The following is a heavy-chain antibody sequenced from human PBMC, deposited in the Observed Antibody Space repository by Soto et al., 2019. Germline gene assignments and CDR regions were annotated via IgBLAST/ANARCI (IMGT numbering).Heavy chain of an antibody. D-gene: IGHD2-2*01. J-gene: IGHJ4*02. CDR3: RQSVVVVPAAMRGSDY. CDR1: GGSFSGYY. V-gene: IGHV4-34*01. CDR2: INHSGST. Sequence: SETLSLTCAVYGGSFSGYYWSWIRQPPGEGLEWIGEINHSGSTNYNPSLKSRVTISVDTSKNQFSLKLSSVTAADTAVYYCRQSVVVVPAAMRGSDYWGQGTLVTVSS.